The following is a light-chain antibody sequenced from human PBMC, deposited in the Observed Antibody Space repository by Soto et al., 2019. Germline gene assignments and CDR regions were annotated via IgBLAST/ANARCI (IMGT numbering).Light chain of an antibody. Sequence: EIILTQTPDTLSLSPGERATLSCRASQTVSSNYLAWCQQRPGQAPRLLIYGASTRAAGIPDRFSGSGSGTDFTLTITRLEPEDSAAYFCQQYTGPPTTFGQGTRLEIK. V-gene: IGKV3-20*01. J-gene: IGKJ5*01. CDR2: GAS. CDR3: QQYTGPPTT. CDR1: QTVSSNY.